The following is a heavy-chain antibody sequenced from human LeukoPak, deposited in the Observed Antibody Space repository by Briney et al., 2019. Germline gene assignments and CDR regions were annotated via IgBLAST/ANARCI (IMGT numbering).Heavy chain of an antibody. J-gene: IGHJ3*02. D-gene: IGHD3-22*01. CDR1: GFTFSSYA. V-gene: IGHV3-23*01. CDR2: ISGSGGST. CDR3: AKTLYTMIVVVIHDAFDI. Sequence: GGSLRLSCAASGFTFSSYAMSWVRQAPGKGLEWVSDISGSGGSTYYADSVKGRFTISRDNAKNTLYLQMKSLRAEDTAVYYCAKTLYTMIVVVIHDAFDIWGQGTMVTVSS.